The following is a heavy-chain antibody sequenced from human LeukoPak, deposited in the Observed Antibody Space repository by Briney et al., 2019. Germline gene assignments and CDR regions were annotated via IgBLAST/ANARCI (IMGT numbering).Heavy chain of an antibody. D-gene: IGHD3-3*02. CDR1: GFIFSNYA. Sequence: PGGSLRLSCAASGFIFSNYALMWVRQAPGKGLEWVSSITGSGDNTFYSDSVKGRFSVSRDNSKNILYLQMYILGTEDTAIYYCVKGAAFGLVDWFEPWGQGTLVSASS. V-gene: IGHV3-23*01. CDR2: ITGSGDNT. CDR3: VKGAAFGLVDWFEP. J-gene: IGHJ5*02.